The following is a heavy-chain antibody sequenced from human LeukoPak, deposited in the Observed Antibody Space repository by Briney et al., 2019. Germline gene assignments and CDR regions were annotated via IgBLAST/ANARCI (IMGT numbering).Heavy chain of an antibody. CDR2: ISWNSGSI. CDR1: GFTFDDYA. J-gene: IGHJ3*02. V-gene: IGHV3-9*03. D-gene: IGHD3-3*01. Sequence: PGRSLRLSCAASGFTFDDYAMHWVRQAPGKGLEWVSGISWNSGSIGYADSVKGRFTISRDNAKNSLYLQMNSLRAEDMALYYCAKGPVRFLEWSMAGAFDIWGQGTMVIVSS. CDR3: AKGPVRFLEWSMAGAFDI.